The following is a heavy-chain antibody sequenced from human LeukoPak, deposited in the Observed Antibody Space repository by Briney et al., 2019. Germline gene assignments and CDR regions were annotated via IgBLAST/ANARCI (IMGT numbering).Heavy chain of an antibody. CDR1: GFTFSSYA. Sequence: GGSLRLSYAASGFTFSSYAMSWDRQAAGKGLEWVSAISGSGGSTYYADSVKGRFTISRDNSKNTLCLQMNSLRAEDTAVYYCATSWGPDTSAFRWGRDGMDVWGQGTTVIVS. CDR3: ATSWGPDTSAFRWGRDGMDV. D-gene: IGHD3-16*01. V-gene: IGHV3-23*01. J-gene: IGHJ6*02. CDR2: ISGSGGST.